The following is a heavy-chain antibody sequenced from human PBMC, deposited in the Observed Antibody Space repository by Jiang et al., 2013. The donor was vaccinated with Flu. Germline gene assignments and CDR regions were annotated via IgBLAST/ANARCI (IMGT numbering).Heavy chain of an antibody. D-gene: IGHD5-12*01. CDR1: GGSVTSENYY. CDR3: ARAQKYSGFELPYFDY. CDR2: IYHTGST. V-gene: IGHV4-39*07. J-gene: IGHJ4*02. Sequence: LLKPSETLSLTCTVSGGSVTSENYYWVWIRQPPGKGLEWIGSIYHTGSTYYKPSLTTRVTMSVDTSKNHFSLKLTSVTAADTAVYFCARAQKYSGFELPYFDYWGQGALVIASS.